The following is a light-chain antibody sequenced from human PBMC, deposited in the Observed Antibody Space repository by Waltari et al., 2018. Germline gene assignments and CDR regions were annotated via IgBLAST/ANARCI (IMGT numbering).Light chain of an antibody. CDR1: QSLVYSDGKTY. CDR3: MQGTHWPLT. V-gene: IGKV2-30*01. Sequence: DVVMTQSPLSLPVTLGQPASISCRSSQSLVYSDGKTYLNWFQQRPGQCPRRLIYKVSDLVSGVPYSFSGSGSCTEFTLTICRVEAEDFGMYYCMQGTHWPLTFGGGTKVELK. CDR2: KVS. J-gene: IGKJ4*01.